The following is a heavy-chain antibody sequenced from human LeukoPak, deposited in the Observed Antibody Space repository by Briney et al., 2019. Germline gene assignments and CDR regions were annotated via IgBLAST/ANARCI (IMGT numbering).Heavy chain of an antibody. CDR2: ISAYNGNT. J-gene: IGHJ5*02. CDR1: GYTFTNYD. D-gene: IGHD6-13*01. CDR3: ARAQQLVHWFDP. V-gene: IGHV1-18*01. Sequence: ASVKVSCKASGYTFTNYDISWVRQAPGQGLEWMGWISAYNGNTNYAQKIQGRVTMTTDRSTSSTCMELRSLRSDDTAVYYCARAQQLVHWFDPWGQGTLVTVSS.